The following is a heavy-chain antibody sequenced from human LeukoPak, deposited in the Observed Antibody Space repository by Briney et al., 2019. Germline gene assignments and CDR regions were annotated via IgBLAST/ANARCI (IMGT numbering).Heavy chain of an antibody. CDR3: AELGITMNGGV. V-gene: IGHV3-48*03. D-gene: IGHD3-10*02. CDR2: ISSSGSTK. J-gene: IGHJ6*04. Sequence: GGSLRLSCAASGFIFSSYEMNWVRQAPGKGLEWLSYISSSGSTKYYADSVRGRFTISRDNAKNSLYLQMNNLRAEDTAVYYCAELGITMNGGVWGKGTTVTISS. CDR1: GFIFSSYE.